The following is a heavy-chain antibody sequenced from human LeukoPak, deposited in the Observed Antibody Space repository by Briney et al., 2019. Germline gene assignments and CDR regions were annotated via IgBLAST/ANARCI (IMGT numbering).Heavy chain of an antibody. V-gene: IGHV1-2*02. CDR1: GYSFNDYF. D-gene: IGHD2-15*01. Sequence: ASVKVSCRASGYSFNDYFLHWVRQAPGKGLEWMGWINHNSGGTNYAQKFQGRVTMTRDTSISTAYMELTSLTADDTAVYFCARGGGGLAYWGPGTLVTVSS. CDR3: ARGGGGLAY. J-gene: IGHJ4*02. CDR2: INHNSGGT.